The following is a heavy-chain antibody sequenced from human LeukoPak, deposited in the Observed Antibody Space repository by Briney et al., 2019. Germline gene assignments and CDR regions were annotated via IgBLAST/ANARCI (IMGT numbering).Heavy chain of an antibody. CDR3: ARSHYSRGWEYFDY. D-gene: IGHD6-19*01. V-gene: IGHV1-46*01. CDR1: GYTFTGYY. J-gene: IGHJ4*02. CDR2: INPSGGST. Sequence: ASVKVSCKASGYTFTGYYMHWVRQAPGQGLEWMGIINPSGGSTIYAQKFQGRVTMTWDMSTSTVYMELSSLRSEDTAVYYCARSHYSRGWEYFDYWGQGTLVTVSS.